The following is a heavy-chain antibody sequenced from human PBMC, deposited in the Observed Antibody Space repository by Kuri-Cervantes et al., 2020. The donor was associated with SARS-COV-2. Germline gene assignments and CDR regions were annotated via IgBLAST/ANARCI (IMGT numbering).Heavy chain of an antibody. CDR1: GFTFSSYA. Sequence: GGSLRLSCAASGFTFSSYAMHWVRQAPGKGLEWVAVISYDGSNKYYADSVKGRFTISRDDAKNSLYLLMNGLRAEDTAVYYCARETLNWNYVLDYWGQGALVTVSS. J-gene: IGHJ4*02. CDR3: ARETLNWNYVLDY. V-gene: IGHV3-30-3*01. D-gene: IGHD1-7*01. CDR2: ISYDGSNK.